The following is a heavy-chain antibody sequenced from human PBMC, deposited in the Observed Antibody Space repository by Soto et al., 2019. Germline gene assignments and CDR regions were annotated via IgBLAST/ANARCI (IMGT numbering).Heavy chain of an antibody. Sequence: QVQLVESGGGVVQPGRSLRLSCAASGFTFSSYGMHWVRQAPGKGLEWVAVIWYDGSNKYYADSVKGRFTISRDNSKNTLYLQMNRLRAEDTAVYYCARERANWNELVDYWGQGTLVTVSS. CDR3: ARERANWNELVDY. J-gene: IGHJ4*02. CDR2: IWYDGSNK. V-gene: IGHV3-33*01. D-gene: IGHD1-1*01. CDR1: GFTFSSYG.